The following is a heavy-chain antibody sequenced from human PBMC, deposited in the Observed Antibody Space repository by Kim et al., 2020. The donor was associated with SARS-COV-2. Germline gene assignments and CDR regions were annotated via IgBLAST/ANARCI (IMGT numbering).Heavy chain of an antibody. J-gene: IGHJ4*02. D-gene: IGHD1-1*01. CDR1: GFTFSSYE. CDR2: ISSTGDIM. Sequence: GGSLRLSCAASGFTFSSYEINWVRQAPGKGLEWVSYISSTGDIMYYADSVKGRFTVSRDNAKYSMYLQMNSLRAEDTAVYYCARVGSTGTTGQHLDFWGQGALVTVSS. CDR3: ARVGSTGTTGQHLDF. V-gene: IGHV3-48*03.